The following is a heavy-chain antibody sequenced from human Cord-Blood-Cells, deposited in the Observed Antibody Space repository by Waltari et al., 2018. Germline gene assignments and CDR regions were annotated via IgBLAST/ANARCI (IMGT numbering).Heavy chain of an antibody. Sequence: QLQLQESGPGLVKPSETLSLTCTVSGGSISSSSYYWGWIRQPPGKGLEWIGSIYYSGSTYYNPSLKSRVTISVDTSKNQFSLKLSSVTAADTAVYYCARLNWNYAFDIWGQGTMATVSS. CDR2: IYYSGST. D-gene: IGHD1-7*01. J-gene: IGHJ3*02. CDR1: GGSISSSSYY. CDR3: ARLNWNYAFDI. V-gene: IGHV4-39*01.